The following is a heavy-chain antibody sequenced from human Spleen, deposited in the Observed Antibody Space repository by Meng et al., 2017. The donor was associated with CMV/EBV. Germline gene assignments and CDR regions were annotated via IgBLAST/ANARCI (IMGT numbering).Heavy chain of an antibody. CDR3: ARGPPVAGVAFDN. CDR1: GYTFTSSG. V-gene: IGHV1-18*01. CDR2: SSGYNGNT. Sequence: ASVKVSCKASGYTFTSSGISWVRQAPGQGLEWVGWSSGYNGNTNFAQKFQGRVTMTTDTSTSTAYMDLRSLRTDDTAVYYCARGPPVAGVAFDNWGQGTMVTVSS. J-gene: IGHJ3*02. D-gene: IGHD6-19*01.